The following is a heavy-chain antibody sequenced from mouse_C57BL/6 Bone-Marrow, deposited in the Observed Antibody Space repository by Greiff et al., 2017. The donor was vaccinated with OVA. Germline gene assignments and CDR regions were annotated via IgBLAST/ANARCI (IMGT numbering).Heavy chain of an antibody. CDR3: ARKRLRLYWYFDV. CDR1: GYTFTSYG. V-gene: IGHV1-81*01. CDR2: IYPRSGNT. Sequence: VKLQESGAELARPGASVKLSCKASGYTFTSYGISWVKQRTGQGLEWIGEIYPRSGNTYYNEKFKGKATLTADKSSSTAYMELRSLTSEDSAVDFCARKRLRLYWYFDVWGTGTTVTVSS. J-gene: IGHJ1*03. D-gene: IGHD2-2*01.